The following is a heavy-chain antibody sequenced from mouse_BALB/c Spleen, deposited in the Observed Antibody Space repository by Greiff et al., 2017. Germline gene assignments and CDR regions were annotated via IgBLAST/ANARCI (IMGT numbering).Heavy chain of an antibody. J-gene: IGHJ3*01. D-gene: IGHD2-1*01. CDR2: ISNGGGST. V-gene: IGHV5-12-2*01. CDR3: ARPYGNYAWFAY. CDR1: GFTFSSYT. Sequence: DVKLVESGGGLVKPGGSLKLSCAASGFTFSSYTMSWVRQTPEKRLEWVAYISNGGGSTYYPDTVKGRFTISRDNAKNTLYLQMSSLKSEDTAMYYCARPYGNYAWFAYWGQGTLVTVSA.